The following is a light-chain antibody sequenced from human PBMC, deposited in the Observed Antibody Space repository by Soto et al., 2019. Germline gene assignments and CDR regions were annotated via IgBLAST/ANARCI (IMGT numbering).Light chain of an antibody. CDR2: DAS. CDR3: LCYITYPWT. J-gene: IGKJ1*01. V-gene: IGKV1-5*01. Sequence: DLQMTQSPSTLSASVGDRVTVTCRASQSCRNSLAWYQQKAGKAPTLLIYDASTLQSGVPSRFSGSGSGTEFSLTFSSLQPEDFATYYCLCYITYPWTFGQGTKVDI. CDR1: QSCRNS.